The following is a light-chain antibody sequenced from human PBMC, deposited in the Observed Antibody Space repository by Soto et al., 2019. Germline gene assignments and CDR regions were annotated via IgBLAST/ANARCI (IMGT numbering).Light chain of an antibody. V-gene: IGKV1-5*03. CDR3: QQYNSYWT. CDR1: QSISSW. J-gene: IGKJ1*01. Sequence: DVKMYLSPSTLSASVGDRVTITFRASQSISSWLAWYQQKPGKAPKLLIYKASSLESGVPSRFSGSGSGTEFTLTISSLQPDDFATYYCQQYNSYWTFCQVS. CDR2: KAS.